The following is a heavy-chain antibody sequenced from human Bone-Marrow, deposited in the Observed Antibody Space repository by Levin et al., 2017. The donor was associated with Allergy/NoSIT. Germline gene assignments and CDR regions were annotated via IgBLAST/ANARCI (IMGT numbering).Heavy chain of an antibody. V-gene: IGHV3-23*01. D-gene: IGHD3-10*01. CDR3: AKEFIKTSALRAKTFDY. J-gene: IGHJ4*02. Sequence: HAGGSLRLSCVASGFDFSSYTMNWVRLAPGKGLEWVSAISGRGDSVYYADPVKGRFTISRDNSKTTLSLQMDSLRAEDTAVYYCAKEFIKTSALRAKTFDYWGQGTLVTVSS. CDR2: ISGRGDSV. CDR1: GFDFSSYT.